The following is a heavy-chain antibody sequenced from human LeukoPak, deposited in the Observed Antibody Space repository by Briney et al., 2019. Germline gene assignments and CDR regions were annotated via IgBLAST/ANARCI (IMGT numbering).Heavy chain of an antibody. J-gene: IGHJ5*02. CDR3: ARDRRGIRSGFDP. V-gene: IGHV1-46*01. CDR1: GYTFTSYY. Sequence: GASVKVSCKASGYTFTSYYMHWVRQAPGQGLEWMGIINPSGGSTSYAQKFQGRVTMTRDMSTSTVYMELSSLRSEDTAVYYCARDRRGIRSGFDPWGQGTLVTDSS. D-gene: IGHD3-3*02. CDR2: INPSGGST.